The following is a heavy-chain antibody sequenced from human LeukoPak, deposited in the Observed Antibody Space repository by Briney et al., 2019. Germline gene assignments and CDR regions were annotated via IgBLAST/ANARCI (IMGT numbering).Heavy chain of an antibody. CDR1: GFTFSSYA. CDR2: MSSNGGST. D-gene: IGHD4-17*01. CDR3: ARSHTVTTYYFDY. J-gene: IGHJ4*02. V-gene: IGHV3-64*01. Sequence: GGSLRLSCAASGFTFSSYAMHWVRQAPGKGLEYVSAMSSNGGSTYYANSVKGRFTISRDNSKNTLYLQMGSLRAEDMAVYYCARSHTVTTYYFDYWGQGTLVTVSS.